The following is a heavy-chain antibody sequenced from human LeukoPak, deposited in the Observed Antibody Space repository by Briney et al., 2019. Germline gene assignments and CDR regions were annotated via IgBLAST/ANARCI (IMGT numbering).Heavy chain of an antibody. CDR1: GFTFSSYW. J-gene: IGHJ6*02. CDR3: ARDTLSYSRSWYRRGFYYYGMDV. CDR2: IKQDGSEK. V-gene: IGHV3-7*01. Sequence: GGSLRLSCAASGFTFSSYWMSWVRQAPGKGLEWVANIKQDGSEKYYVYSVKGRFTIYRDNAKNSLYLQMNSLRAEDTAVYYCARDTLSYSRSWYRRGFYYYGMDVWGQGTTVAVSS. D-gene: IGHD6-13*01.